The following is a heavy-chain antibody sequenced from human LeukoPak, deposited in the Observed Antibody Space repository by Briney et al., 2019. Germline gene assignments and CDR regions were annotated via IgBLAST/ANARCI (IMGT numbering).Heavy chain of an antibody. J-gene: IGHJ4*02. D-gene: IGHD3-16*01. CDR2: ISYDGYDK. Sequence: PGGSLRLSCAASGFTFNDYALYWVRQAPGKGLEWVTLISYDGYDKSYADSVRGRFTISRDNSRNTLYLQMDSLRSEDTAVYYCARDRIGYWGQGTLVTVSS. CDR1: GFTFNDYA. V-gene: IGHV3-30-3*01. CDR3: ARDRIGY.